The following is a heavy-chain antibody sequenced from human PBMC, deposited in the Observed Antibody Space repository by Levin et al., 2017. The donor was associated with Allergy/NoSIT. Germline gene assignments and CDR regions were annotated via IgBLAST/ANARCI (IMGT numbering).Heavy chain of an antibody. D-gene: IGHD1-26*01. CDR1: GFALSCFA. V-gene: IGHV3-23*01. Sequence: GGSLRLSCAASGFALSCFAMSWVRQAPGQGLGWFSAISDSGAHTYYADSVRGRFTISRDNSRNTLFLQMNTLGAEDTAVYYCAKSQGLSGRSFGDWGQGTLVTVSS. J-gene: IGHJ4*02. CDR2: ISDSGAHT. CDR3: AKSQGLSGRSFGD.